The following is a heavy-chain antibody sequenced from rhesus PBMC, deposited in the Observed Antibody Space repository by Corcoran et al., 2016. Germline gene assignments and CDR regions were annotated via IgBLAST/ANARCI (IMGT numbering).Heavy chain of an antibody. CDR3: ARVPVIAADADY. CDR2: IYGNGGGT. J-gene: IGHJ4*01. D-gene: IGHD6-25*01. Sequence: QVQLQESGPGLVKPSETLSLTCAVSGGSISDDYYWSWIRQPPGKGLVWFGYIYGNGGGTNYNPSLKNRVTISIDPSKNQFSLKLSSVTAADTAVYYCARVPVIAADADYWGQGVLVTVSS. V-gene: IGHV4-106*01. CDR1: GGSISDDYY.